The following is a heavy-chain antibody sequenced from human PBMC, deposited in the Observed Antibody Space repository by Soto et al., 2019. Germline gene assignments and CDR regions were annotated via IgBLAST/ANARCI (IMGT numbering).Heavy chain of an antibody. CDR1: GFTFRTFS. J-gene: IGHJ5*02. Sequence: GWSLRLSCSASGFTFRTFSMHWVRQAPGKGLQFVSSISIGGGSTYYSDSVKGRFTISRDNSRNTLFLQMSSLRPEDAGVYYCVRSGYGYTTSCFGPIWFDPWGQGT. CDR3: VRSGYGYTTSCFGPIWFDP. D-gene: IGHD2-2*01. CDR2: ISIGGGST. V-gene: IGHV3-64D*06.